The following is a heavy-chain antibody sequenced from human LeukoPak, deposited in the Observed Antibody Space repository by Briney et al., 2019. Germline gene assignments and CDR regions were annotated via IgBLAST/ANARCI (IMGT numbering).Heavy chain of an antibody. Sequence: PGGSLRLSCAASGFTFSSYGMNWVRQAPGKGLEWVAVISYDGSNKYYADSVKGRFTISRDNFKNTLYLQMNSLRAEDTAVYFYAKTCSSSRYYFDYWGQGTLVTVSS. CDR3: AKTCSSSRYYFDY. V-gene: IGHV3-30*18. J-gene: IGHJ4*02. CDR2: ISYDGSNK. D-gene: IGHD6-13*01. CDR1: GFTFSSYG.